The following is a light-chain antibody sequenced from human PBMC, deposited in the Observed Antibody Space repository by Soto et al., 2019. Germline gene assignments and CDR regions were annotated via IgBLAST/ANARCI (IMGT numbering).Light chain of an antibody. CDR3: HLFGSSPDS. CDR2: AAT. Sequence: EVVLTQSPGTLSLSPGERATLSCRASQSVADSYLAWYQQKPGRAPRLRFYAATRRATGIPDRFSGSGSGTDFTLTIRTLEPEDFAMYYCHLFGSSPDSFGQGTKVE. CDR1: QSVADSY. J-gene: IGKJ1*01. V-gene: IGKV3-20*01.